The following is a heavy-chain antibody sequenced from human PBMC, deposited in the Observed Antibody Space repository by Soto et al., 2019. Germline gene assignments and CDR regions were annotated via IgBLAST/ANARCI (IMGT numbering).Heavy chain of an antibody. D-gene: IGHD3-10*01. CDR2: INHSGST. Sequence: PSETLSLTCAVYGGSFSVYYWSWIRQPPGKGLEWIGEINHSGSTNYNPSLKSRVTISVDTSKNQFSLKLSSVTAADTAVYYCASMGGSGSPYSWFDPWGQGTLVTVSS. CDR1: GGSFSVYY. V-gene: IGHV4-34*01. J-gene: IGHJ5*02. CDR3: ASMGGSGSPYSWFDP.